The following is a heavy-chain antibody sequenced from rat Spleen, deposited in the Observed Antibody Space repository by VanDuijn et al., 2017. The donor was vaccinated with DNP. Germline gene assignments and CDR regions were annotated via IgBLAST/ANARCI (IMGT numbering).Heavy chain of an antibody. D-gene: IGHD1-10*01. J-gene: IGHJ2*01. CDR3: ARWTLDNLDY. V-gene: IGHV5-7*01. CDR1: GFTFSDYA. CDR2: ISYDGNNT. Sequence: EVQLVESGGGLVQPGRSLKLSCAASGFTFSDYAMAWVRQAPKKGLEWVATISYDGNNTFYRDSVKGRFTMSRDNAKSTLYLQMNSLRSEDTATYYCARWTLDNLDYWGQGVMVTVSS.